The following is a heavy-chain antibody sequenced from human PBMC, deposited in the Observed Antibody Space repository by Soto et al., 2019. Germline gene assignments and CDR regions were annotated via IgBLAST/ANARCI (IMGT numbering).Heavy chain of an antibody. CDR2: INHSGST. CDR1: GGSFSGYY. CDR3: ARRIAARPSPFDY. Sequence: PSETLSLTCAVYGGSFSGYYWSWIRQPPGKGLEWIGEINHSGSTNYNPSLKSRVTISVDTSKNQFSLKLSSVTAADTAVYYCARRIAARPSPFDYWGQGTLVT. J-gene: IGHJ4*02. D-gene: IGHD6-6*01. V-gene: IGHV4-34*01.